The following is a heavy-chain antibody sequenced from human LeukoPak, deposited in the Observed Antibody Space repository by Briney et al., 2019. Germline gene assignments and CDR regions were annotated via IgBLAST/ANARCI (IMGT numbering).Heavy chain of an antibody. Sequence: PSETLSLTCTVSGGSISSSSYYWGWIRQHPGTGLEWIGYIYYSGSTYYNPSLKSRVSISVDTSKNQFSLKLTSVTAADTAVYYCARSHKWELPTTWGQGTLVTVSS. CDR3: ARSHKWELPTT. D-gene: IGHD1-26*01. J-gene: IGHJ5*02. V-gene: IGHV4-31*03. CDR2: IYYSGST. CDR1: GGSISSSSYY.